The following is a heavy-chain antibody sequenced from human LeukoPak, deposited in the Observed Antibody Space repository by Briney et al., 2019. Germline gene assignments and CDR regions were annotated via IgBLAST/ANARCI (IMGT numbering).Heavy chain of an antibody. Sequence: GGSLRLSCAASGFTFSNAWMSWVRQAPGKGLEWVGCIKSKTDGGTTDYAAPVKGRFTISRDDSKNTLYLQMNSLKTEDTAVYYCTTDEWELKFDYWGQGTLVTVSS. CDR3: TTDEWELKFDY. V-gene: IGHV3-15*01. J-gene: IGHJ4*02. CDR1: GFTFSNAW. D-gene: IGHD1-26*01. CDR2: IKSKTDGGTT.